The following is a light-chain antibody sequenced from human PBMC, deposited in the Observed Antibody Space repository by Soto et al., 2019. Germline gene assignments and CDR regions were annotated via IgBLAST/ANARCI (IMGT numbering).Light chain of an antibody. CDR2: GTS. CDR1: QSVDSSY. V-gene: IGKV3-20*01. J-gene: IGKJ4*01. Sequence: EIVLTQSPGILSLSPGERATLSCRASQSVDSSYLAWYQQKSGQAPRLLIYGTSARATGIPDRFSASGSGTDFTLTISSLQSEDFALYCCHQYNNWPLTFGGGTNLEIK. CDR3: HQYNNWPLT.